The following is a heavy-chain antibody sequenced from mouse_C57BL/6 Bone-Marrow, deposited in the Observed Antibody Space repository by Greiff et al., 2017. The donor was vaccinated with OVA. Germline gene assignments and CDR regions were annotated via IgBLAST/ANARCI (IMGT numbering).Heavy chain of an antibody. J-gene: IGHJ2*01. V-gene: IGHV1-75*01. CDR3: ARRKLGRPLFDY. Sequence: QVQLKESGPELVKPGASVKISCKASGYTFTDYYINWVKQRPGQGLEWIGWIFPGSGSTYYNEKFKGKATLTVDKSSSTAYMLLSSLTSEDSAVYFCARRKLGRPLFDYWGQGTTLTVSS. D-gene: IGHD4-1*01. CDR1: GYTFTDYY. CDR2: IFPGSGST.